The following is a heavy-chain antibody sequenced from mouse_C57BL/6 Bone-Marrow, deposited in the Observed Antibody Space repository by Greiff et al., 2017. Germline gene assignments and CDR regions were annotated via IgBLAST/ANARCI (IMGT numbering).Heavy chain of an antibody. V-gene: IGHV14-4*01. CDR3: TTPHDYDSLYAMDY. CDR2: IDPENGDT. J-gene: IGHJ4*01. CDR1: GFNIQDDY. Sequence: EVQLQQSGAELVRPGASVTLSCTASGFNIQDDYMHWVKQRPEQGLEWIGWIDPENGDTEYASKFQGKATITADTSSNTAYLQLRSLTSEDTAVYYCTTPHDYDSLYAMDYWGQGTSVTVSS. D-gene: IGHD2-4*01.